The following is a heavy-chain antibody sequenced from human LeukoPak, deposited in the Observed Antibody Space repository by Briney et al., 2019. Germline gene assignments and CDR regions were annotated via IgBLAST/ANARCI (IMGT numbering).Heavy chain of an antibody. CDR3: ARDSIVGATFYY. D-gene: IGHD1-26*01. CDR2: ISYDGSNK. V-gene: IGHV3-30-3*01. CDR1: GFTSSSYA. J-gene: IGHJ4*02. Sequence: PGGSLRLSCAASGFTSSSYAMHWVRQAPGKGLEWVAVISYDGSNKYYADSVKGRFTISRDNSKNTLYLQVNSLRAEDTAVYYCARDSIVGATFYYWGQGTLVTVSS.